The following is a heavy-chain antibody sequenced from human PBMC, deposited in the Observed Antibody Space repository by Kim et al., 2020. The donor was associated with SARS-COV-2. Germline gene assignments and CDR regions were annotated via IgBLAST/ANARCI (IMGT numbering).Heavy chain of an antibody. J-gene: IGHJ4*02. D-gene: IGHD4-17*01. CDR1: GFTFRSYS. CDR2: ISSSSSYI. Sequence: GGSLRLSCAASGFTFRSYSMNWVRQAPGKGLEWVSSISSSSSYIYYADSVKGRFTISRDNAKNSLYLQMNSLRAEDTAVYYCAREAPYGDYFDYWGQGTLVTVSS. V-gene: IGHV3-21*01. CDR3: AREAPYGDYFDY.